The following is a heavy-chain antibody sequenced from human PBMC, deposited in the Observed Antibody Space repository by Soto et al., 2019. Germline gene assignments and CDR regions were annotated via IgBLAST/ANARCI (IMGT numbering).Heavy chain of an antibody. J-gene: IGHJ6*02. D-gene: IGHD4-4*01. Sequence: SETLSLTCTVSGGSISSGGYYWSWIRQHPGKGLEWIGYIYYSGSTYYNPSLKSRVTISVDTSKNQFSLKLSSVTAADTAVYYCARLDNYVVGGMDVWGQGTTVTVSS. CDR3: ARLDNYVVGGMDV. CDR2: IYYSGST. V-gene: IGHV4-31*03. CDR1: GGSISSGGYY.